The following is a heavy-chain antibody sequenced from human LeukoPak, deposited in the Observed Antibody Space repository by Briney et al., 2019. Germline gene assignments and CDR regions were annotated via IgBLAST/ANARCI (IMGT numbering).Heavy chain of an antibody. CDR2: ISYDGSNK. Sequence: HLGGSLRLSCAAPGFTFSSYAMHWVRQAPGKGLEWVAVISYDGSNKYYAESVKGRFTISRGNSKNTLYLQMNSLRAEDTAVYYCENLAFGYWGQGTLVTVSS. J-gene: IGHJ4*02. V-gene: IGHV3-30-3*01. CDR1: GFTFSSYA. CDR3: ENLAFGY.